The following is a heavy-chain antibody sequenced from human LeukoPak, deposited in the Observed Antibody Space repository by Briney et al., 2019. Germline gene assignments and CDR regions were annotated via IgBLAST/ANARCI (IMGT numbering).Heavy chain of an antibody. J-gene: IGHJ4*02. CDR3: ARTSSRSPGFDY. Sequence: SETLSLTCTVSGGSISSYYWSWIRQPPGKGLEWIGYIYYSGSTNYNPSLKSRVTISVDTSKNQFSLKLSSVTAADTAVYYCARTSSRSPGFDYWAREPWSPSPQ. V-gene: IGHV4-59*01. CDR1: GGSISSYY. CDR2: IYYSGST. D-gene: IGHD6-13*01.